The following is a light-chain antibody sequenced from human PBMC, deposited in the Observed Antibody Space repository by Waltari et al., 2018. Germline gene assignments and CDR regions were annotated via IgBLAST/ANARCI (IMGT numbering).Light chain of an antibody. Sequence: SCRASQSVSSKLAWYPQTPGQAPRLLIYDASTRATAIPARFTAGGSGTEFTLSISSLQSEDFAVYYCQQYNQWPRTFGQGTKVEIK. CDR1: QSVSSK. V-gene: IGKV3-15*01. CDR3: QQYNQWPRT. CDR2: DAS. J-gene: IGKJ1*01.